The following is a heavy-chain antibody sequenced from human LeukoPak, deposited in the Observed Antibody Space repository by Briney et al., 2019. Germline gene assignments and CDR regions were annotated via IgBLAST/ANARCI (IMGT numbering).Heavy chain of an antibody. CDR2: FYYSGST. CDR1: GGSISSSSYY. D-gene: IGHD3-22*01. J-gene: IGHJ4*02. V-gene: IGHV4-39*07. CDR3: AREGYYDSSGYSDY. Sequence: SETLSLTCTVSGGSISSSSYYWGWIRQPPGKGLEWIGSFYYSGSTYYNPSLKSRVTISVDTSKNQFSLKLSSVTAADTAVYYCAREGYYDSSGYSDYWGQGTLVTVSS.